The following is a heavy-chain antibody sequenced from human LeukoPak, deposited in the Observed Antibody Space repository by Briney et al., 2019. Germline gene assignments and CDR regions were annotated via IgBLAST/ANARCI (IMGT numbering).Heavy chain of an antibody. Sequence: PSETLSLTCTVSGGSISSYHWSWIRQPPGKGLEWIGDTYNSGSTNYNPSLKSRVTISVDTSKNQFSLKLTSVTAADTAVYYCAGGIFGVVINAFHIWGQGTMVTVSS. J-gene: IGHJ3*02. CDR1: GGSISSYH. CDR2: TYNSGST. V-gene: IGHV4-59*01. D-gene: IGHD3-3*01. CDR3: AGGIFGVVINAFHI.